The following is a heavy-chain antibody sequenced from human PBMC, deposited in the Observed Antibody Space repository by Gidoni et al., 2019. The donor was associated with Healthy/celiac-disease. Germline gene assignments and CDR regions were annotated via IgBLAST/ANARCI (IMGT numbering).Heavy chain of an antibody. CDR3: AKDRGHIVVVTAIDY. CDR2: ISYDGSNK. V-gene: IGHV3-30*18. J-gene: IGHJ4*02. Sequence: QVQLVESGGGVVQPGRSLRLSCAASGFTLSSYGMHWVRQAPGTGLEWVAVISYDGSNKYYADSVKGRFTISRDNSKNTLYLQMNSLRAEDTAVYYCAKDRGHIVVVTAIDYWGQGTLVTVSS. D-gene: IGHD2-21*02. CDR1: GFTLSSYG.